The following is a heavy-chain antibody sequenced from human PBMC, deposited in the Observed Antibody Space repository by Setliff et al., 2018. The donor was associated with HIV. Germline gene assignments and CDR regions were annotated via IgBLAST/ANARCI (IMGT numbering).Heavy chain of an antibody. CDR1: GFTFSHYY. CDR2: ISGSGTTI. V-gene: IGHV3-11*04. D-gene: IGHD6-13*01. Sequence: GGSLRLSCAASGFTFSHYYMSWIRQAPGKGLQWVSDISGSGTTIYYADSVKGRFTISRDNSENTLYLQMNSLRAEDTAVYYCAKDLGSSWLYYFDYWGQGTLVTVSS. J-gene: IGHJ4*02. CDR3: AKDLGSSWLYYFDY.